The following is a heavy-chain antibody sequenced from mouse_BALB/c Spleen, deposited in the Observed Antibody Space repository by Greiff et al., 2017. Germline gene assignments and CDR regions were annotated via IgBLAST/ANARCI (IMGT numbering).Heavy chain of an antibody. CDR3: TKSTVVEYYAMDY. D-gene: IGHD1-1*01. CDR2: IDPETGGT. J-gene: IGHJ4*01. Sequence: SGAELVRPGASVTLSCKASGYTFTDYEMHWVKQTPVHGLEWIGAIDPETGGTAYNQKFKGKATLTADKSSSTAYMELRSLTSEDSAVYYCTKSTVVEYYAMDYWGQGTSVTVSS. V-gene: IGHV1-15*01. CDR1: GYTFTDYE.